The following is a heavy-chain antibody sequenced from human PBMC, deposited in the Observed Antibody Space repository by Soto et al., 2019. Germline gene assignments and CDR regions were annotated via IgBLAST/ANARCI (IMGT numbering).Heavy chain of an antibody. CDR3: ARDYYDFWSGYSSSNYGMDV. D-gene: IGHD3-3*01. CDR2: INPDNGNT. CDR1: GYTFTTSA. Sequence: GASVKVSCKTSGYTFTTSAMNWVRQAPGQRLEWMGWINPDNGNTKYSPRFRGRVTITRDTSASTAYMELSSLRSEDTAVYYCARDYYDFWSGYSSSNYGMDVWVQGTTVTVSS. J-gene: IGHJ6*02. V-gene: IGHV1-3*01.